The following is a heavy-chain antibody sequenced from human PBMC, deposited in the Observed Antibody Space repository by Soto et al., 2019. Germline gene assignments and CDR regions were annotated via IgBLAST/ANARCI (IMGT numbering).Heavy chain of an antibody. CDR3: ARRYGSAFDI. CDR1: GGSISNSNYY. J-gene: IGHJ3*02. D-gene: IGHD3-10*01. V-gene: IGHV4-39*07. CDR2: IYYSGST. Sequence: SETLSLTCTVSGGSISNSNYYWGWIRQPPGKGLEWIGSIYYSGSTYYNPSLKSRVTISVDTSKNQFSLKLSSVTAADTAVYYCARRYGSAFDIWGQGTMVTVSS.